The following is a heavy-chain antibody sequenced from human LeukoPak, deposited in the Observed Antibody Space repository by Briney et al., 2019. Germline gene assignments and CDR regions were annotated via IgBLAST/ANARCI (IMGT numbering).Heavy chain of an antibody. D-gene: IGHD6-19*01. CDR3: AREVSSSGPVNRNYYYYYGMDV. CDR1: GGSISSYY. Sequence: SETLSLTCTVSGGSISSYYWSWIRQPPGKGLEWIGYIYTSGSTNYNPSLKSQVAISVDTSKNQFSLKLSSVTAADTAVYYCAREVSSSGPVNRNYYYYYGMDVWGQGTTVTVSS. V-gene: IGHV4-4*09. J-gene: IGHJ6*02. CDR2: IYTSGST.